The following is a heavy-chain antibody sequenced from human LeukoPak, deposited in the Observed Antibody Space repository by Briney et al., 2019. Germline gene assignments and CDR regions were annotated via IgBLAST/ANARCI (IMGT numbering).Heavy chain of an antibody. CDR1: GFTFSSYG. CDR2: IRYDGSNK. D-gene: IGHD2-2*01. Sequence: GGSLRLSCAASGFTFSSYGMHWVRQAPGKGLEWVAFIRYDGSNKYYADSVKGRFTISRDNSKSTLYLQMNSLRAEDTAVYYCARNAVPAAQIDYWGQGTLVTVSS. CDR3: ARNAVPAAQIDY. J-gene: IGHJ4*02. V-gene: IGHV3-30*02.